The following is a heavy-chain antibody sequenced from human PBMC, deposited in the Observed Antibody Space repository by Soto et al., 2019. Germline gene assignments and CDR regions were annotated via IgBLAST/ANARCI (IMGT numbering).Heavy chain of an antibody. CDR1: GGSFSGYY. Sequence: PSETLSLTCAVYGGSFSGYYWSWIRQPPGKGLEWIGEINHSGSTNYNPSLKSRVTISVDTSKNQFSLKLSSVTAADTAVYYCAREFPRFGELSSAVFDPWGQGTLVTVSS. J-gene: IGHJ5*02. CDR3: AREFPRFGELSSAVFDP. V-gene: IGHV4-34*01. CDR2: INHSGST. D-gene: IGHD3-10*01.